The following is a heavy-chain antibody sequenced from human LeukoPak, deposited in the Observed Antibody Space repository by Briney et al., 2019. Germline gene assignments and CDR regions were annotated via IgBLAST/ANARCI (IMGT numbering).Heavy chain of an antibody. V-gene: IGHV3-48*03. D-gene: IGHD5-12*01. CDR1: GFTFSSYE. CDR3: ATEPRLLED. J-gene: IGHJ4*02. Sequence: PGGSLRLSCAASGFTFSSYEMSWVRQAPGKGLEWVSYISSRGNSRYHSDSVKGRFTISRDNAKTSLYLQMNSLRAEDTAVYYCATEPRLLEDWGQGTLVTVSS. CDR2: ISSRGNSR.